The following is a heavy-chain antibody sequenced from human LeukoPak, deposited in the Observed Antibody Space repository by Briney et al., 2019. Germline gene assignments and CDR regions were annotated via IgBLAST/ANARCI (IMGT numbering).Heavy chain of an antibody. V-gene: IGHV4-59*02. CDR3: AREVGYCSGGSCYSYFDY. Sequence: SETLSLTCTVSGGSVSSYYWSWIRQPPGRGLEWIGYLSHSGSSDSNPSLKSRVTILVDTSKNQFSLKLTSVTAADTAVYYCAREVGYCSGGSCYSYFDYWGQGTLVTVSS. CDR2: LSHSGSS. D-gene: IGHD2-15*01. J-gene: IGHJ4*02. CDR1: GGSVSSYY.